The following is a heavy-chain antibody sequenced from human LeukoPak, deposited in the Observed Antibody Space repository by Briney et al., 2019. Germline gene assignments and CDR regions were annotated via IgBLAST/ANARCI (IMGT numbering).Heavy chain of an antibody. CDR3: ARGPIEGATLDY. V-gene: IGHV4-61*01. CDR2: VYYSGST. D-gene: IGHD1-26*01. Sequence: SETLSLTCTVSGGSVSTDLYYWSWIRQPPGKGLEWIGYVYYSGSTHYNPSLKSRVTISIDTSKNQFSLKLNSVTAADTAVYYCARGPIEGATLDYWGQGTLVTVSS. CDR1: GGSVSTDLYY. J-gene: IGHJ4*02.